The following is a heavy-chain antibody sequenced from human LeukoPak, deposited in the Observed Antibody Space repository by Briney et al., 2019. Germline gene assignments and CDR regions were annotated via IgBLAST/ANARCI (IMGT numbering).Heavy chain of an antibody. Sequence: GSLRLSCAASGFTFSNYGMHWVRQAPGKGLECVAAIWYDGSNKYYGDSVKGRFTISRDNSKNTLYLQMNSLRAEDTAAYYCARAGYGDPHFDFWGQGTLVTVSS. CDR2: IWYDGSNK. CDR3: ARAGYGDPHFDF. D-gene: IGHD4-17*01. V-gene: IGHV3-33*01. J-gene: IGHJ4*02. CDR1: GFTFSNYG.